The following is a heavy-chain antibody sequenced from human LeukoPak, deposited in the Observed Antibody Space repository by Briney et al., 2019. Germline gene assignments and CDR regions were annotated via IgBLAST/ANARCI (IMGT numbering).Heavy chain of an antibody. CDR2: ISGSGGST. J-gene: IGHJ6*02. CDR1: GFTFTSYA. V-gene: IGHV3-23*01. D-gene: IGHD6-19*01. CDR3: AKVADGWYSGNYGMDV. Sequence: GGSLRLSCAASGFTFTSYAMSWVRQAPGKGLEWVSAISGSGGSTYYADSVKGRFTISRDNSKNTLYLQMNSLRAEDTAVYYCAKVADGWYSGNYGMDVWGQGTTVTVSS.